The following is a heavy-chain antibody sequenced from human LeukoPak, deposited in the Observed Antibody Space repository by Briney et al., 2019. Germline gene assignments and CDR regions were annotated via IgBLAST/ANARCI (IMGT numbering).Heavy chain of an antibody. CDR2: ISGSGGST. J-gene: IGHJ6*03. D-gene: IGHD3-10*01. CDR1: GFTVSSYA. Sequence: PGGSLRLSCAASGFTVSSYAMSWVRQAPGRGLEWVSAISGSGGSTYYADSVKGRFTISRDNSKNTLYLQMNSLRAEDTAVYYCAKVWFGDWYYYYYMDVWGKGTTVTVSS. CDR3: AKVWFGDWYYYYYMDV. V-gene: IGHV3-23*01.